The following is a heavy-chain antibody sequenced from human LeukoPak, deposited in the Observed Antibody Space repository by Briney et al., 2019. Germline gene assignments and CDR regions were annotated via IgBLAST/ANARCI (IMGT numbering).Heavy chain of an antibody. J-gene: IGHJ4*02. CDR1: GLIFSTYW. Sequence: PGGSLRLSCAASGLIFSTYWMHWVRQAPGKGLVWVSRINSDGSGTSYADSVKGRFTISRDNAKNTLYLQMNSLGAEDTAVYYCARDRGLLFDYWGQGTLVTVSS. V-gene: IGHV3-74*01. CDR3: ARDRGLLFDY. CDR2: INSDGSGT.